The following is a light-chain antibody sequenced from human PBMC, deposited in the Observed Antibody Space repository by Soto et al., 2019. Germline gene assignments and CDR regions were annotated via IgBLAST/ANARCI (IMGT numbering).Light chain of an antibody. Sequence: QSVLTQPRSVSGSPGQSVTISCTGTSSDVGYYNYVSWYQQHPGKAPKVMIYDVSERPSGVPDRFSGSKSGNTASLTISGLLAEDEADYYCCSYAGSPRYVFGTGTKLTVL. CDR3: CSYAGSPRYV. CDR1: SSDVGYYNY. J-gene: IGLJ1*01. V-gene: IGLV2-11*01. CDR2: DVS.